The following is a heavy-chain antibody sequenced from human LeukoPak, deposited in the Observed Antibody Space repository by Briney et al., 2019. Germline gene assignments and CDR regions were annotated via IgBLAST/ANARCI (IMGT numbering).Heavy chain of an antibody. D-gene: IGHD2-15*01. CDR3: ASHELYSSGGSCRYY. CDR1: GYSFTTYW. J-gene: IGHJ4*02. Sequence: GESLKISCKGSGYSFTTYWIGWVRQMPGKGLEWMGIIYPGDSDTKYSPSFEGQVIISADKSISTAYLQWSSLKASDTAMYYCASHELYSSGGSCRYYWGQGTLVTVSS. V-gene: IGHV5-51*01. CDR2: IYPGDSDT.